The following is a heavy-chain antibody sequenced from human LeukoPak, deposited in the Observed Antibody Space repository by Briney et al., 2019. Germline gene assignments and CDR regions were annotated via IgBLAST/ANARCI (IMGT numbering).Heavy chain of an antibody. CDR3: ARILWDCSSTSCLDAFDI. Sequence: SVKVSCKASGGTFSSYAINWVRQAPGQGLEWMGGIIPIFGTANYAQKFQGRVTITADESTSTAYMELSSLRSEDTAVYYCARILWDCSSTSCLDAFDIWGQGTMVTVSS. CDR2: IIPIFGTA. V-gene: IGHV1-69*13. J-gene: IGHJ3*02. CDR1: GGTFSSYA. D-gene: IGHD2-2*01.